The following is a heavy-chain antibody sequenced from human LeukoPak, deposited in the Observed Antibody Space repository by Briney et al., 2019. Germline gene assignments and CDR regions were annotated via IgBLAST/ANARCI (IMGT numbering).Heavy chain of an antibody. CDR1: GGSFSGYY. Sequence: SETLSLTCAVYGGSFSGYYWSWIRQPPGKGLEWIGEINHSGSTNYNPFLKSRVTISVDTSKNQFSLKLSSVTAADTAVYYCASTLTADYGGFCGWGQGTLVTVSS. CDR2: INHSGST. J-gene: IGHJ4*02. D-gene: IGHD4-23*01. CDR3: ASTLTADYGGFCG. V-gene: IGHV4-34*01.